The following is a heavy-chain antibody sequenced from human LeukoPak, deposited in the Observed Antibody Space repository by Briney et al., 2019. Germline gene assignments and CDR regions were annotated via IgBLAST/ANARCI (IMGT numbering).Heavy chain of an antibody. CDR3: ARDFTPEWFDIH. V-gene: IGHV3-30*04. CDR1: GLAFSSYS. D-gene: IGHD3-3*01. J-gene: IGHJ4*02. CDR2: ISYDGSDE. Sequence: GGSLRLSCVASGLAFSSYSMHWVRQAPCKGLEWVGVISYDGSDEYYTDSVKGRFTISRDNSKNTVYLQMNSLRADDTAVYYCARDFTPEWFDIHWGQGTLVTVS.